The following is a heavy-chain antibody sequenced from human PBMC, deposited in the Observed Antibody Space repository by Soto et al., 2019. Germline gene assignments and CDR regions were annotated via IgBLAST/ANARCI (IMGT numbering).Heavy chain of an antibody. J-gene: IGHJ4*02. CDR2: IDPSDSYT. CDR3: ETVDRGGSYVFEY. V-gene: IGHV5-10-1*01. CDR1: GYSFTSYW. D-gene: IGHD1-26*01. Sequence: GESLKISCKGSGYSFTSYWISWVRQMPGKGLEWMGRIDPSDSYTNYSPSFQGHVTISADKSISTAYLQWSSLKASDTDMYYCETVDRGGSYVFEYWGQGTLVTVS.